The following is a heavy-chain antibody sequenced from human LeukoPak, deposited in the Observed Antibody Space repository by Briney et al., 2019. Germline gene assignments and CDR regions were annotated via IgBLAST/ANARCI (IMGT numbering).Heavy chain of an antibody. CDR2: IYYSGST. CDR3: ARSQRWYYDSMCWFDP. D-gene: IGHD3-22*01. V-gene: IGHV4-31*03. J-gene: IGHJ5*02. CDR1: GGSIRSGGYY. Sequence: NPSETLSLTCTVSGGSIRSGGYYWSWIRQHPGKGLEWIGYIYYSGSTYYNPSLKSRVTISVDTSKNQFSLKLSSVTAADTAVYYCARSQRWYYDSMCWFDPWGQGTLVTVSS.